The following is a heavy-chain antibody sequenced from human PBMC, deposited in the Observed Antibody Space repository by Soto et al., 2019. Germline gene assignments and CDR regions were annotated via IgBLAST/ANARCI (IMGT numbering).Heavy chain of an antibody. Sequence: QVQVMQSGAEVKKPGDSVKVSCKTSGYIFSDYGINWVRQAPGQGLEWMGWISVYSGNANLAQKFQGRVTMTTDKSTRTAYMELRRLRSDDTAVYYCSKRTSGPTWRESDYWGQGTLVTVSS. CDR2: ISVYSGNA. CDR1: GYIFSDYG. CDR3: SKRTSGPTWRESDY. V-gene: IGHV1-18*04. J-gene: IGHJ4*02. D-gene: IGHD3-10*01.